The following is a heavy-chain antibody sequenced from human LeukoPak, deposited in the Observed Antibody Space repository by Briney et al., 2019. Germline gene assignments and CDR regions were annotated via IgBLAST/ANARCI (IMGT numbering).Heavy chain of an antibody. V-gene: IGHV3-21*01. CDR2: ISSSSSYI. CDR1: GFTFSSYS. J-gene: IGHJ3*02. D-gene: IGHD4-17*01. CDR3: ARDLEVGTVTTPKNDAFDI. Sequence: GGSLRLSCAASGFTFSSYSMNWVRQTPGKGLEWVSSISSSSSYIYYADSVKGRFTLSRDNAKNSLYLQMNSLRAEDTAVYYCARDLEVGTVTTPKNDAFDIWGQGTMVTVSS.